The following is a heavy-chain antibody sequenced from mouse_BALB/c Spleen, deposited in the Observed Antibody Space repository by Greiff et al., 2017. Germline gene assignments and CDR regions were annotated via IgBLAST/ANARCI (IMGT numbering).Heavy chain of an antibody. V-gene: IGHV1S81*02. Sequence: VQLQQPGAELVKPGASVKLSCKASGYTFTSYWMHWVKQRPGQGLEWIGEINPSNGRTNYNGKFKGKATLTADKSSSTAYMQLSSLTSVDSAVYFCAAYDYDYYAMDYWGQGTSVTVSS. CDR3: AAYDYDYYAMDY. CDR2: INPSNGRT. CDR1: GYTFTSYW. D-gene: IGHD2-4*01. J-gene: IGHJ4*01.